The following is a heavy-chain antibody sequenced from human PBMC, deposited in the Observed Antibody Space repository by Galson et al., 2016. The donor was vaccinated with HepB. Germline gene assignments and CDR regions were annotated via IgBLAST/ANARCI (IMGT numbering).Heavy chain of an antibody. J-gene: IGHJ6*02. CDR2: IWYDGSNK. CDR3: ASGSNYFDYYYYGMDV. V-gene: IGHV3-33*01. CDR1: GFTFSSYG. Sequence: SLRLSCAASGFTFSSYGMHWVRQAPGKGLEWVAVIWYDGSNKYYADSVKGRFTIARDNSKNTLYLQMNSLRAEDTAVYYCASGSNYFDYYYYGMDVWGQGTTVTVSS. D-gene: IGHD4-11*01.